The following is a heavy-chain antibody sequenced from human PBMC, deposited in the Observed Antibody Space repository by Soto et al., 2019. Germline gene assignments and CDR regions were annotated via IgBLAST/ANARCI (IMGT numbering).Heavy chain of an antibody. J-gene: IGHJ5*02. Sequence: LRLSCAASGFTFDDYAMHWVRQAPGKGLEWVSGISWNSGSIGYADSVKGRFTISRDNAKNSLYLQMNSLRAEDTALYYCAKGPFGSGGSYHNWFDPWGQGTLVTVSS. CDR3: AKGPFGSGGSYHNWFDP. CDR2: ISWNSGSI. D-gene: IGHD2-15*01. CDR1: GFTFDDYA. V-gene: IGHV3-9*01.